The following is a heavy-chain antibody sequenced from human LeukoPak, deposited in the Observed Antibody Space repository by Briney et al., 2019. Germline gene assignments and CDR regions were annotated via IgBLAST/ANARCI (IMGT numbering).Heavy chain of an antibody. V-gene: IGHV3-53*01. D-gene: IGHD3-10*01. J-gene: IGHJ4*02. CDR1: GFTVSSNY. Sequence: GESLRLSCAASGFTVSSNYMTWVRQAPGKGLEWVSIIYSGGTTYYADSVKGRFTISRGNSKNTLYLQMNSLRAEDTAVYYCARLYYYVSGTYSRYFDYWGQGTLVTVSS. CDR3: ARLYYYVSGTYSRYFDY. CDR2: IYSGGTT.